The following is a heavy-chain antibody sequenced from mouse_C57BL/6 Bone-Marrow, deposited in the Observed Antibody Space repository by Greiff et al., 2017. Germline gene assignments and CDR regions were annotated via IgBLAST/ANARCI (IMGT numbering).Heavy chain of an antibody. CDR2: INPGSGGT. Sequence: VQLQQSGAELVRPGTSVKVSCKASGYAFTNYLIEWVKQRPGQGLEWIGVINPGSGGTNYNEKFKGKATLTADKSSSTAYMQLSSLTSEDSAVYFCARIYYYAMDYWGQGTSVTVSS. V-gene: IGHV1-54*01. CDR1: GYAFTNYL. J-gene: IGHJ4*01. CDR3: ARIYYYAMDY.